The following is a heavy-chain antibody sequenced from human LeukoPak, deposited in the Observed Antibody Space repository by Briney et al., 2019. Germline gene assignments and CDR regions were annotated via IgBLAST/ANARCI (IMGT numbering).Heavy chain of an antibody. D-gene: IGHD3-10*01. Sequence: GGSLRLSCAASGFTFSSSAMSWVRQTPGGGREWVSAITGSGYDTFHADSVSGRFTISRDNSKNTLYLQMDSLRAEDTAVYYCAKGSSGHRPYHFDYWGQGSLVTVSS. V-gene: IGHV3-23*01. CDR3: AKGSSGHRPYHFDY. CDR2: ITGSGYDT. J-gene: IGHJ4*02. CDR1: GFTFSSSA.